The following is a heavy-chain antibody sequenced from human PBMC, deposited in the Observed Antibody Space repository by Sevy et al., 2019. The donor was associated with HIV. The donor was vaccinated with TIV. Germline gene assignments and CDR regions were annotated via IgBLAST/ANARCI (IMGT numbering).Heavy chain of an antibody. CDR2: ISWNSGSI. J-gene: IGHJ4*02. D-gene: IGHD3-10*01. CDR3: AKDIPRYGSGSYPYYFDY. V-gene: IGHV3-9*01. Sequence: GGSLRLSCAASGFTFDDYAMHWVRQAPGKGLEWVSGISWNSGSIGYADSVKGRFTISRDNAKNSLYLQMNSLRAEDTALYYCAKDIPRYGSGSYPYYFDYWGQGTLVTVSS. CDR1: GFTFDDYA.